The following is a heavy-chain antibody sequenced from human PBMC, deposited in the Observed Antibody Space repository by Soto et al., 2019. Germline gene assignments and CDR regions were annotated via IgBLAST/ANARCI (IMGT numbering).Heavy chain of an antibody. CDR3: AKGAATVTIDY. Sequence: QVQLVESGGGVVQPGRSLRLSCAASGFTFSSYGMHWVRQAPGKGLEWVAVISYDGSNKYYADSVKGRFTISGDNSKNTLYLQMNSLRAEDTAVYYCAKGAATVTIDYWGQGTLVTVSS. J-gene: IGHJ4*02. CDR1: GFTFSSYG. D-gene: IGHD4-17*01. CDR2: ISYDGSNK. V-gene: IGHV3-30*18.